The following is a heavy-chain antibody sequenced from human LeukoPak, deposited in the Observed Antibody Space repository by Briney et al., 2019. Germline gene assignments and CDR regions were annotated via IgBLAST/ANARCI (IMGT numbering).Heavy chain of an antibody. CDR2: INTNTGNP. D-gene: IGHD3-10*01. CDR3: AKERHTAFGESAQFDY. J-gene: IGHJ4*02. V-gene: IGHV7-4-1*02. Sequence: ASVKVSCKASGYTFTSYAMNWVRQAPGQGLEWMGWINTNTGNPTYAQGFTGRFVFSLDTSVSTAYLQISSLKAEDTAVYYCAKERHTAFGESAQFDYWGQGTLVTVSS. CDR1: GYTFTSYA.